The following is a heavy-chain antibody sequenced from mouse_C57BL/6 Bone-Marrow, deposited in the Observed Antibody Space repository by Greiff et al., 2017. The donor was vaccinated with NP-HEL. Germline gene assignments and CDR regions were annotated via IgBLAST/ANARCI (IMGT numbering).Heavy chain of an antibody. CDR3: ARRALYYYGAWFAY. CDR2: ISSGSSTI. V-gene: IGHV5-17*01. D-gene: IGHD1-1*01. Sequence: EVKVVESGGGLVKPGGSLKLSCAASGFTFSDYGMHWVRQAPEKGLEWVAYISSGSSTIYYADTVKGRFTISRDNAKNTLFLQMTSLRSEDTAMYYCARRALYYYGAWFAYWGQGTLVTVSA. J-gene: IGHJ3*01. CDR1: GFTFSDYG.